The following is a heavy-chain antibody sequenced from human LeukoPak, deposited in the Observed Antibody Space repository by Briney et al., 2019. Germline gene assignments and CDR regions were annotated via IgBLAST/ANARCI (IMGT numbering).Heavy chain of an antibody. V-gene: IGHV1-46*01. CDR3: ARVWGYYDILIGYPDY. CDR2: INPSGGST. Sequence: ASVKVSCKASGYTFTSYYMHWVRQAPGQGLEWMGIINPSGGSTSYAQKFQGRVTMTRDTSTSTVYMELSSLRSEDTAVYYCARVWGYYDILIGYPDYWGQGTLVTVSS. J-gene: IGHJ4*02. D-gene: IGHD3-9*01. CDR1: GYTFTSYY.